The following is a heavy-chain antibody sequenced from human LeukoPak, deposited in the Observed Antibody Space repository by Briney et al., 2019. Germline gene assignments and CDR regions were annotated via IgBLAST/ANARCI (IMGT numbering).Heavy chain of an antibody. J-gene: IGHJ4*02. Sequence: SETLSLTCAVSGGSISSSNWWSWVRQPPGKGLEWIGEIYHSGSTNYNPSLKSRVTISVDKSKNQFSLKLSSVTAADTAVYYCASHYGENYYFDYWGQGTLVTVSS. CDR3: ASHYGENYYFDY. CDR1: GGSISSSNW. CDR2: IYHSGST. V-gene: IGHV4-4*02. D-gene: IGHD4/OR15-4a*01.